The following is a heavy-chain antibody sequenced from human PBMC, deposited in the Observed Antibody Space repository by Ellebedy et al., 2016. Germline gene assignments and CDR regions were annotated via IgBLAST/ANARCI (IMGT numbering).Heavy chain of an antibody. V-gene: IGHV3-9*01. J-gene: IGHJ3*02. D-gene: IGHD2-15*01. CDR2: ISWNSGSI. Sequence: SLKISCAASGFTFDDYAMHWVRQAPGKGLEWVSGISWNSGSIGYADSVKGRFTISRDNSKNTLYLQMNSLIAEDTAVYYCARDGCSGGSCYGSLRNAFDIWGQGTMVTVSS. CDR1: GFTFDDYA. CDR3: ARDGCSGGSCYGSLRNAFDI.